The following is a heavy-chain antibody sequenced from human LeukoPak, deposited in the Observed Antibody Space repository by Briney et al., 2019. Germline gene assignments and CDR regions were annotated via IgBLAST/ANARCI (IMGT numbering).Heavy chain of an antibody. V-gene: IGHV3-30*02. J-gene: IGHJ4*02. CDR2: IRNDGSDK. D-gene: IGHD3-10*01. Sequence: GGSLRLSCAASGFFFSTYGMRWVRQAPGKGLEWVAFIRNDGSDKYYAVSVKGRFTTSRDNSKNTLYLQRNSLRAEETALYYCAKDRAFGQFLWGNDYWGQGTLVTVSS. CDR1: GFFFSTYG. CDR3: AKDRAFGQFLWGNDY.